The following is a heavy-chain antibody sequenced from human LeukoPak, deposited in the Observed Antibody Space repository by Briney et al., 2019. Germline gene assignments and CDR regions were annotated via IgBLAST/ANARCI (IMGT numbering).Heavy chain of an antibody. D-gene: IGHD3-10*01. J-gene: IGHJ5*02. CDR3: ARDEVGELMP. CDR1: GYTFTSYD. V-gene: IGHV1-8*01. CDR2: MSPNSGDT. Sequence: ASVKVSCKASGYTFTSYDFNWVRQATGQRPEWMGWMSPNSGDTGYAQKFQDRVTMTRNTSISTAYMELSSLRSDDTAVYYCARDEVGELMPWGQGTLVTVSS.